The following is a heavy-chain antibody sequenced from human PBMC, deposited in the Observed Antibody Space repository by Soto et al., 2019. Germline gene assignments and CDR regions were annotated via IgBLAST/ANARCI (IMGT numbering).Heavy chain of an antibody. CDR1: GDSVSSNSAA. CDR3: AREGITGTSSYWYFDL. V-gene: IGHV6-1*01. Sequence: SQTLSLTCAISGDSVSSNSAAWDWIRQSPSRGLEWLGRTYYRSKWYNDYAVSVKSRITINPDTSKNQFSLQLNSVTPEDTAVYYCAREGITGTSSYWYFDLWGRGTLVTVSS. J-gene: IGHJ2*01. CDR2: TYYRSKWYN. D-gene: IGHD1-7*01.